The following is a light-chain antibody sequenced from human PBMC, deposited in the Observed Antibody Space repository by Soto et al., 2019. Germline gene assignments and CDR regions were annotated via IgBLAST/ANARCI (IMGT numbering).Light chain of an antibody. CDR2: ATS. V-gene: IGKV1-12*01. J-gene: IGKJ3*01. CDR1: QGVGGW. Sequence: IPMTQSPSSVSASVGDRVTMTCRASQGVGGWLAWYQQKPGKVPKLLIYATSNLHSGVPSRFSGSGSGTDFTLSISSLQPEDFATYYCQQTHSLPLSFGPGTKVDIK. CDR3: QQTHSLPLS.